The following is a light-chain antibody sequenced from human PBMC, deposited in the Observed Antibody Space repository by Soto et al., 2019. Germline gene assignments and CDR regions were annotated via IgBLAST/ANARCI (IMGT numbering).Light chain of an antibody. CDR3: QSYDSRWAWV. V-gene: IGLV1-40*01. J-gene: IGLJ3*02. CDR2: DNN. CDR1: SSNIGAPYD. Sequence: QAVVTQPPSVSGAPGQTVTISCTGSSSNIGAPYDVHWYQQLPRTAPKLLIYDNNNRPSGVPDRFSGSKSGTSASLAITGLQADDEANYYCQSYDSRWAWVFGGGTKLTVL.